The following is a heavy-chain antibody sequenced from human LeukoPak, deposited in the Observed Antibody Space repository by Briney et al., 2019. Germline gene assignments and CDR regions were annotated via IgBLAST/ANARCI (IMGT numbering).Heavy chain of an antibody. CDR1: GFTFSDYY. CDR2: ISGSGGST. D-gene: IGHD2-2*01. Sequence: GGSLRLSCAASGFTFSDYYMSWVRQAPGKGLEWVSGISGSGGSTNYADSVKGRFTISRDNSKNTLYLQMNSLRAEDTAVYYCAKGVEPAADIKQTFDYWGQGTLVTVSS. CDR3: AKGVEPAADIKQTFDY. J-gene: IGHJ4*02. V-gene: IGHV3-23*01.